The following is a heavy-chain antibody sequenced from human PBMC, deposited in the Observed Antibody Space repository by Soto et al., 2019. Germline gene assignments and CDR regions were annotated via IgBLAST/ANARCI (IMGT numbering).Heavy chain of an antibody. CDR1: GFVYDDYG. D-gene: IGHD3-16*01. CDR3: AGDRGGFDF. Sequence: EVQLVESGGGVVRPGGSLRLSCAASGFVYDDYGMSWVRQAPGKGLEWVSGVNWNGDTTHYGDSVKGRFTISRDNAKNSVYLQMNSLRAEDTGIYHCAGDRGGFDFWGQGTLVTVSS. CDR2: VNWNGDTT. J-gene: IGHJ4*02. V-gene: IGHV3-20*01.